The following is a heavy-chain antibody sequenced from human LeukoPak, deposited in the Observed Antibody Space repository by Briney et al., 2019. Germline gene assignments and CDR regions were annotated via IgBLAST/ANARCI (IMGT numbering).Heavy chain of an antibody. J-gene: IGHJ4*02. Sequence: GGSLRLSCGASGFTFSTYGMQWVRQAPGKGLEWVAVIWYGGSNKYYADSVKGRFTVSRDNSKNTLYLQMNSLRAEDTAVYYCARSMAAADYWGQGTLVTVSS. D-gene: IGHD6-13*01. CDR1: GFTFSTYG. CDR2: IWYGGSNK. V-gene: IGHV3-33*01. CDR3: ARSMAAADY.